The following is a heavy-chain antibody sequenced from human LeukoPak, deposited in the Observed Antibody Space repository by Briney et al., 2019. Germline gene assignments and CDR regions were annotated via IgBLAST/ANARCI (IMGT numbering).Heavy chain of an antibody. Sequence: GGSLRLSCAASGFTFSSYWIHWVRQAPGKGLVWVSAISGSGGSTYYADSVKGRFTISRDNSKNTLYLQMNSLKSEDTAVYYCPTIRGYTSSWPFDYWGQGALVTVSS. CDR3: PTIRGYTSSWPFDY. J-gene: IGHJ4*02. V-gene: IGHV3-23*01. CDR2: ISGSGGST. CDR1: GFTFSSYW. D-gene: IGHD6-13*01.